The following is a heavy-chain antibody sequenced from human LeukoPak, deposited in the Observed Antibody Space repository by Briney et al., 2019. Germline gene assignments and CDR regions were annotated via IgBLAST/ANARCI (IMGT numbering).Heavy chain of an antibody. CDR2: ISAYNGNT. D-gene: IGHD3-22*01. V-gene: IGHV1-18*01. Sequence: GASVKVSCKASGDTFSSYAISWVRQAPGQGFEWMGWISAYNGNTNYAQKLQGRVTMTTDTSTSTAYMELRSLRSDDTAVYYCARETTAYYYDSSGYPDFDYWGQGTLVTVSS. CDR3: ARETTAYYYDSSGYPDFDY. CDR1: GDTFSSYA. J-gene: IGHJ4*02.